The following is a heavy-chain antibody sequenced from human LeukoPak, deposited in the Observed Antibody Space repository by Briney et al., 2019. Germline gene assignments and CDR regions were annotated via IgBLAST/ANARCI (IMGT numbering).Heavy chain of an antibody. D-gene: IGHD3-16*01. CDR1: GYTLTELS. V-gene: IGHV1-24*01. Sequence: ASVKVSCKVSGYTLTELSMHWVRQAPRKGLEWMGGFDPEDGETIYAQKFQGRVTMTEDTSTDTAYMELSSLRSEDTAVYYCARSSTYYDYVWGSPGTFDPWGQGTLVTVSS. CDR3: ARSSTYYDYVWGSPGTFDP. CDR2: FDPEDGET. J-gene: IGHJ5*02.